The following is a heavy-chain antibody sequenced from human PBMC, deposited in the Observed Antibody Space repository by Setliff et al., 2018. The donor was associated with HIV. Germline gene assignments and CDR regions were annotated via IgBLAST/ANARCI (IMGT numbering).Heavy chain of an antibody. V-gene: IGHV4-31*03. J-gene: IGHJ5*02. CDR2: IYYSGTT. CDR1: GGSIRSGGYC. D-gene: IGHD3-3*01. Sequence: SETLSLTCSVSGGSIRSGGYCWSWIRQLPGKGLEWIGNIYYSGTTYYNPSLKSRVTISVDTSKNQFSLKLNSVTAADTAVYYCARVGNNFWIGYYWFDPWGQGILVTVSS. CDR3: ARVGNNFWIGYYWFDP.